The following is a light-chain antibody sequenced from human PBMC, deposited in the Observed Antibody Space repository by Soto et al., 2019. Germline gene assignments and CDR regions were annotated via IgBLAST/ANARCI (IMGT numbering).Light chain of an antibody. CDR1: SGDVGGSNS. V-gene: IGLV2-14*01. CDR2: DVN. CDR3: SSYTSVSTLV. Sequence: QSVLTQPASVSGSPGQSITISCTGTSGDVGGSNSVSWYQHHPGKAPKLMIYDVNNRPSGVSNRFSGSKSGNMASLTISGLQPDDEADYYCSSYTSVSTLVFGGGTKLTVL. J-gene: IGLJ3*02.